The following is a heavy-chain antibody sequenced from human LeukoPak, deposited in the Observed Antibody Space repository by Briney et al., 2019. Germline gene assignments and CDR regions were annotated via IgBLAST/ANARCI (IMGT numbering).Heavy chain of an antibody. CDR1: GGSISSSSYY. J-gene: IGHJ4*02. Sequence: SETLSLTCTVSGGSISSSSYYWGWIRQPPGKELEWIGSIYYSGSTYYNPSLKSRVTISVDTSKNQFSLKLSSVTAADTAVYYCARPALGYCSGGSCYSGDYWGQGTLVTVSS. CDR3: ARPALGYCSGGSCYSGDY. CDR2: IYYSGST. V-gene: IGHV4-39*07. D-gene: IGHD2-15*01.